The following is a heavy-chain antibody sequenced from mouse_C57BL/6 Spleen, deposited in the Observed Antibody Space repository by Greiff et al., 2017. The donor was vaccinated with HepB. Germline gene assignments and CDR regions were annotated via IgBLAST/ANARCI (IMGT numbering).Heavy chain of an antibody. Sequence: EVKLVESGEGLVKPGGSLKLSCAASGFTFSSSAMSWVRQTPEKRLEWVAYISSGGDYIYYADTVKGRFTISRDNARNTLYLQMSSLKSEDTAMYYCTREGDYGSRYWGQGTTLTVSS. CDR1: GFTFSSSA. CDR3: TREGDYGSRY. D-gene: IGHD1-1*01. V-gene: IGHV5-9-1*02. J-gene: IGHJ2*01. CDR2: ISSGGDYI.